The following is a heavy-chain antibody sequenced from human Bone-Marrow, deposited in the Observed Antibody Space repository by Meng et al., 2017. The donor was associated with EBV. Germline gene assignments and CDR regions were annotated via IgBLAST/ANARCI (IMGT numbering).Heavy chain of an antibody. D-gene: IGHD2-15*01. Sequence: VQLQQWGAGLFNPSETLSLTCAVYGGSFSGYNWSWIRQPPGKGLEWIGEINHSGSTNYNPSLKSQVTISVDTSKNQFSLKLSSVTAADTAVYYCARGCSGGSCSPFDYWGQGTLVTVSS. CDR2: INHSGST. CDR1: GGSFSGYN. J-gene: IGHJ4*02. V-gene: IGHV4-34*01. CDR3: ARGCSGGSCSPFDY.